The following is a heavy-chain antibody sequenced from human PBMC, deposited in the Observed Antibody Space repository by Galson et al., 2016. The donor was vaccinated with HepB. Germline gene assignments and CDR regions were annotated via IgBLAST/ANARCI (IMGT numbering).Heavy chain of an antibody. CDR2: IYYSGST. D-gene: IGHD4-17*01. J-gene: IGHJ4*02. CDR1: GGSISSGGYY. Sequence: TLSLTCTVSGGSISSGGYYWSWIRQHPGKGLEWIGCIYYSGSTYYNPSLKSRVTISVDTSKNQFSLKLSSVTAADTAVYYCARARAGLYYGAAGFDYWGQGTLVTVSS. CDR3: ARARAGLYYGAAGFDY. V-gene: IGHV4-31*03.